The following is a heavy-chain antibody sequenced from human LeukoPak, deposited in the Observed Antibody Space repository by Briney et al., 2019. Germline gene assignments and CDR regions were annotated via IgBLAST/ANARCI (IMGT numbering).Heavy chain of an antibody. V-gene: IGHV3-33*06. CDR3: AKIGVRGVINY. CDR1: GFTFSSYG. Sequence: GRSLRLSCAASGFTFSSYGMHWVRQAPGKGLEWVAVIWYDGSNKYYADSVKGRFTISRDNSKNTLYLQMNSLRAEDTAVYYCAKIGVRGVINYWGQGTLVTVSS. D-gene: IGHD3-10*01. CDR2: IWYDGSNK. J-gene: IGHJ4*02.